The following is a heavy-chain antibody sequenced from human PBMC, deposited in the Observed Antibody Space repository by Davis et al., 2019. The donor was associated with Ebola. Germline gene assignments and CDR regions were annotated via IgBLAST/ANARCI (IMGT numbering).Heavy chain of an antibody. CDR1: GYTFTSYY. V-gene: IGHV1-46*01. CDR3: ARACYLCDYHMDV. D-gene: IGHD2-8*01. J-gene: IGHJ6*03. CDR2: INPSGGST. Sequence: AASVKVSCKASGYTFTSYYMHWVRQAPGQRLEWMGIINPSGGSTSHAQKFQGRVTMTRDTSTSTVYMELSSLRSEDTAVYYCARACYLCDYHMDVWGKGTTVTVSS.